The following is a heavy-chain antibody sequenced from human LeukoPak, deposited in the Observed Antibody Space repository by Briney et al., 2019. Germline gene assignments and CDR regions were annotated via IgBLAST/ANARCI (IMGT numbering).Heavy chain of an antibody. J-gene: IGHJ4*02. CDR3: ASVGPGYSSSSPDY. Sequence: PGGSLRLSCAASRFMFSKYSMHWVRQAPGKGLEWVSYISSSSSTIYYADSVKGRFTISRDNAKNSLYLQMNSLRDEDTAVYYCASVGPGYSSSSPDYWGQGTLVTVSS. V-gene: IGHV3-48*02. CDR1: RFMFSKYS. D-gene: IGHD6-6*01. CDR2: ISSSSSTI.